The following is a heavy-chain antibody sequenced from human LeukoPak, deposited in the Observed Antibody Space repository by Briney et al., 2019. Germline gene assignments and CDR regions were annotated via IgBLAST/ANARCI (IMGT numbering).Heavy chain of an antibody. CDR1: GYTFTGYY. Sequence: ASVKVSCKASGYTFTGYYMHWVRQAPGQGLEWMAWINPNSGGTNYAQKFQGRVTMTRDTSISTAYMELSRLRSDDTAVYYCAAAEMATMASYDYWGQGTLVTVSS. V-gene: IGHV1-2*02. J-gene: IGHJ4*02. D-gene: IGHD5-24*01. CDR3: AAAEMATMASYDY. CDR2: INPNSGGT.